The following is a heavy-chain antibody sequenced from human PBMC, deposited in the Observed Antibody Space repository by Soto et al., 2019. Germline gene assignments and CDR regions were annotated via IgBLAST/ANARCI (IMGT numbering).Heavy chain of an antibody. CDR2: ISTYNGNT. CDR1: GYTFTNYG. J-gene: IGHJ4*02. V-gene: IGHV1-18*01. CDR3: ARDLRSFGHYGSDPVAY. Sequence: GASVKVSCKASGYTFTNYGISWVRQAPGQGPEWMGWISTYNGNTKYAENLQGRVAMTTDTSTSTAYMELRSLRSDDTAVYYCARDLRSFGHYGSDPVAYWGQGTLVTVSS. D-gene: IGHD3-10*01.